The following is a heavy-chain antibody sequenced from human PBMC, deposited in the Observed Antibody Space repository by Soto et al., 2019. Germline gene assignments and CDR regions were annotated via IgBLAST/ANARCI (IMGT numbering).Heavy chain of an antibody. V-gene: IGHV4-59*01. CDR3: AREWGRYDSSGYYRNWFDP. J-gene: IGHJ5*02. Sequence: PSETLSLTCTVSGGSISSYYWSWIRQPSGKGLEWIGYIYYSGSTNYNPSLKSRVTISVDTSKNQFSLKLSSVTAADTAVYYCAREWGRYDSSGYYRNWFDPWGQGTLVTVSS. CDR2: IYYSGST. D-gene: IGHD3-22*01. CDR1: GGSISSYY.